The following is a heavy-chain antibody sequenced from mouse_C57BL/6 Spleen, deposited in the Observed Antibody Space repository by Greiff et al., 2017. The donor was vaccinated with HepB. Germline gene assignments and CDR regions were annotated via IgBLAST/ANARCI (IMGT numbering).Heavy chain of an antibody. V-gene: IGHV5-4*01. D-gene: IGHD1-1*01. J-gene: IGHJ3*01. CDR3: AREDGSRFAY. CDR1: GFTFSSYA. CDR2: ISDGGSYT. Sequence: EVQLVESGGGLVKPGGSLKLSCAASGFTFSSYAMSWVRQTPEKRLEWVATISDGGSYTYYPDNVKGRFTISRDNAKNNLYLQMSHLKSEDTAMYYCAREDGSRFAYWGQGTLVTVAA.